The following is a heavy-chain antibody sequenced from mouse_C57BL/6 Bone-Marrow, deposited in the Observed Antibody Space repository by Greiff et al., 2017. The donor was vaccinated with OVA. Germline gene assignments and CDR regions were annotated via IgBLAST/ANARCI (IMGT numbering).Heavy chain of an antibody. CDR3: ARRLRGY. Sequence: EVQLQQSVAELVRPGASVKLSCTASGFNITNTYLHWVKQRPEQGLEWIGMLDPANGNTKSAPKFKGKATITADTAPNTAYQHLSSLPSEDTASYYCARRLRGYWGQGTTLTVSS. D-gene: IGHD1-1*01. CDR1: GFNITNTY. J-gene: IGHJ2*01. CDR2: LDPANGNT. V-gene: IGHV14-3*01.